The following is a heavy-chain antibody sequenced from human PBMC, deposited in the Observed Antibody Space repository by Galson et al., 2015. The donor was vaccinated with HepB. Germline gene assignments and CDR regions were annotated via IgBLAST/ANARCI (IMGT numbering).Heavy chain of an antibody. J-gene: IGHJ5*02. CDR1: GYSFTSYW. V-gene: IGHV5-10-1*01. D-gene: IGHD3-22*01. Sequence: QSGAEVKKPGESLRISCKGSGYSFTSYWISWVRQMPGKGLEWMGRIDPSDSYTNYGPSFQGHVTISADKSISTAYLQWSSLKASDTAMYYCARDRVDDSSGYYVWGRKFRRGNWFDPWGQGTLVTVSS. CDR3: ARDRVDDSSGYYVWGRKFRRGNWFDP. CDR2: IDPSDSYT.